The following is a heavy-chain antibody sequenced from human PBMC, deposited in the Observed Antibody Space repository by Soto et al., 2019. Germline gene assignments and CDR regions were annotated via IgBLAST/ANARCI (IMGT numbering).Heavy chain of an antibody. CDR3: ARREIQGPIGY. V-gene: IGHV4-28*01. CDR2: IYYSGTT. Sequence: TSETLSLTCAVSGYSISSSNWWGWIRQPPGKGLEWIGYIYYSGTTYYNPSLKSRVTMSVDTSKNQFSLKLTSVTDVDTAVYYCARREIQGPIGYWGQGTLVTVSS. J-gene: IGHJ4*02. CDR1: GYSISSSNW. D-gene: IGHD1-26*01.